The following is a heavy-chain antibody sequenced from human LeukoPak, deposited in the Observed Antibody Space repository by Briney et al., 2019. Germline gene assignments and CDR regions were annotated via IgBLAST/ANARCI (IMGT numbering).Heavy chain of an antibody. D-gene: IGHD3-22*01. CDR1: GGSISSSSYY. CDR2: IYYSGST. J-gene: IGHJ4*02. V-gene: IGHV4-39*07. Sequence: TTSETLSLTCTVSGGSISSSSYYWGWIRQPPGKGLEWIGSIYYSGSTYYNPSLKSRVTMSVDTSKNQCSLKLSSVTAADTAVYYCARDRYYYDSSGYYRLDYWGQGTLVTVTS. CDR3: ARDRYYYDSSGYYRLDY.